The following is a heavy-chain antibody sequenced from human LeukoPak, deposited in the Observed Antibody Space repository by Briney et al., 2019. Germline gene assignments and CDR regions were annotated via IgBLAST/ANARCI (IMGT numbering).Heavy chain of an antibody. Sequence: GGSLRLSCAGSGFTFSSYWMSWVRQAPGKGLEWVANIKQDGSEKYYVDSVKGRFTISRDNALYLQMNSLRAEDTAVYYCARWTTTYLDYWGQGTLVAVSS. CDR3: ARWTTTYLDY. V-gene: IGHV3-7*01. CDR2: IKQDGSEK. D-gene: IGHD4-11*01. J-gene: IGHJ4*02. CDR1: GFTFSSYW.